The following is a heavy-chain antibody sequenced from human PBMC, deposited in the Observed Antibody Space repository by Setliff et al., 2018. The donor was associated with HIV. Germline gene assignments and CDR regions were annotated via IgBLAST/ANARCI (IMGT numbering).Heavy chain of an antibody. CDR2: IIPILGVA. J-gene: IGHJ6*03. CDR3: ARGVQSPPHYSYYYMDV. D-gene: IGHD3-3*01. CDR1: RSTFNSHT. Sequence: GASVKVSCKASRSTFNSHTINWVRQAPGQGLDWMGRIIPILGVANYAQRFQGKVTITADKSTSTAYMELTSLRFDDTAMYYCARGVQSPPHYSYYYMDVWGEGTMVTVSS. V-gene: IGHV1-69*02.